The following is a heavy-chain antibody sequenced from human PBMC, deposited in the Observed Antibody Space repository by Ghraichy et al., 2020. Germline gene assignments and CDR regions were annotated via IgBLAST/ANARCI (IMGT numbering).Heavy chain of an antibody. CDR2: FYPGGST. J-gene: IGHJ4*01. CDR1: GFTFRSYA. Sequence: LSLTCAASGFTFRSYAMSWVRQAPGKGLEWVSVFYPGGSTYYTDSVRGRFTITTDTSTNTLYLQMTNLRAEDTAVYHCARGGRGVYNYYWGQGTLVTVSS. CDR3: ARGGRGVYNYY. V-gene: IGHV3-53*01. D-gene: IGHD5-24*01.